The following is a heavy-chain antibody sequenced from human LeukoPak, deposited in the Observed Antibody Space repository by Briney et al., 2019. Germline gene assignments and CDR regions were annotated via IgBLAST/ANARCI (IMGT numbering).Heavy chain of an antibody. Sequence: NRGESLKISREASGYSFTNYWIGWVRQMPGRGLEWMGIIYPADSDTRYSPSFQGQVTISADKSISTAYLQWSSLKASDTAMYYCARQTHYDILTGYWGYWGQGTLVTVSS. CDR2: IYPADSDT. CDR1: GYSFTNYW. J-gene: IGHJ4*02. D-gene: IGHD3-9*01. CDR3: ARQTHYDILTGYWGY. V-gene: IGHV5-51*01.